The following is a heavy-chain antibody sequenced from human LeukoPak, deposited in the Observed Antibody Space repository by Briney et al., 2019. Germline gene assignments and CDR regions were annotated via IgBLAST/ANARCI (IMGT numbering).Heavy chain of an antibody. V-gene: IGHV1-2*02. D-gene: IGHD5-24*01. Sequence: GASVKVSCKASGYTFTGYYMHWVRQAPGQGLEWMGWISPTSGGTNYAQKFQGRVTMTRDTSISTAYLEVRRLKSDDTAIYFCARNIRYKMGAATTDYYYYGMDVWGQGTTVTVSS. CDR3: ARNIRYKMGAATTDYYYYGMDV. CDR1: GYTFTGYY. J-gene: IGHJ6*02. CDR2: ISPTSGGT.